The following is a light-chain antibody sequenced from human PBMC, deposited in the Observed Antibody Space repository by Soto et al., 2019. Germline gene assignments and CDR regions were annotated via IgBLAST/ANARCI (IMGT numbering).Light chain of an antibody. CDR1: QSVSSN. Sequence: IVMTHSPATLSVSPWERATLSCRASQSVSSNLAWYQQKPGQTPKVLIYRASTRATGIPDRFSGSGSGTDFTLTISKLEPEDFAVYYCQQHGTSPWMFGQGTKVDIK. CDR3: QQHGTSPWM. CDR2: RAS. V-gene: IGKV3-20*01. J-gene: IGKJ1*01.